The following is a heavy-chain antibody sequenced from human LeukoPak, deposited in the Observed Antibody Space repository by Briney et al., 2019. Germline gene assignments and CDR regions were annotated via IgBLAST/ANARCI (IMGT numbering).Heavy chain of an antibody. CDR1: GFTFSSYG. Sequence: PGGSLRLSCAASGFTFSSYGMHWVRQAPGKGLEWVAVIWYDGINKYYADSVKGRFTISRDNSKNTVYLQMNGLRAEDTAVYYCAREGGDYGNYDDAFDIWGQGTMVTVSS. V-gene: IGHV3-33*01. CDR2: IWYDGINK. D-gene: IGHD4-11*01. J-gene: IGHJ3*02. CDR3: AREGGDYGNYDDAFDI.